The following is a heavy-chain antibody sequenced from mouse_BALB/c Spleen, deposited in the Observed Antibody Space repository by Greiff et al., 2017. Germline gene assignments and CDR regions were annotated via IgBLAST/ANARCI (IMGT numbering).Heavy chain of an antibody. V-gene: IGHV7-3*02. Sequence: EVQLVESGGGLVQPGGSLRLSCATSGFTFTDYYMSWVRQPPGKALEWLGFIRNKANGYTTEYSASVKGRFTISKDNSQSILYLHMNTLRAEDSATCDCASWGSSWFAYWGQGTLVTVSA. CDR3: ASWGSSWFAY. D-gene: IGHD1-1*02. J-gene: IGHJ3*01. CDR2: IRNKANGYTT. CDR1: GFTFTDYY.